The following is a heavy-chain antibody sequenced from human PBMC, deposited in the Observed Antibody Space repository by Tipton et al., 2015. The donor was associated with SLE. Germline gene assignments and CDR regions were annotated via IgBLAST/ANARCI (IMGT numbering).Heavy chain of an antibody. CDR3: ASSIAAAGTRNY. V-gene: IGHV4-59*01. Sequence: TLSLTCTVSGDSISNYYWSWIRQPPGKGLEWIGYIYYSGSTNYNPSLKSRVTISVDTSKNQFSLKLSSVTAADTAVYYCASSIAAAGTRNYWGQGTLVTVSS. CDR2: IYYSGST. D-gene: IGHD6-13*01. CDR1: GDSISNYY. J-gene: IGHJ4*02.